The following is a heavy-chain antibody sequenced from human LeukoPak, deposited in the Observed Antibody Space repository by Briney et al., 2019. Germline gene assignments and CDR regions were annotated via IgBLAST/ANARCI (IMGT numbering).Heavy chain of an antibody. CDR2: IYSGGST. V-gene: IGHV3-66*02. CDR1: GFTFSDYY. D-gene: IGHD6-19*01. J-gene: IGHJ4*02. CDR3: AAYGIAVADFDY. Sequence: GGSLRLSCAASGFTFSDYYMSWIRQAPGKGLEWVSVIYSGGSTYYADSVKGRFTISRDNSKNTLYLQMNSLRAEDTAVYYCAAYGIAVADFDYWGQGTLVTVSS.